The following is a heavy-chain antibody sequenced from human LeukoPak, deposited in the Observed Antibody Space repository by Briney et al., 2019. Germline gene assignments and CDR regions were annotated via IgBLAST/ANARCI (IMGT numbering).Heavy chain of an antibody. CDR2: INPSGGGT. V-gene: IGHV1-46*01. CDR3: AREVSGGLDI. J-gene: IGHJ3*02. D-gene: IGHD3-10*01. CDR1: GYTFTSYY. Sequence: PAASVKVSCKASGYTFTSYYMHWVRQAPGQGLEWMGIINPSGGGTSYAQKFQGRVTMTRDTSTSTVYMELSSLRSEDTAVFYCAREVSGGLDIWGQGTMVIVSS.